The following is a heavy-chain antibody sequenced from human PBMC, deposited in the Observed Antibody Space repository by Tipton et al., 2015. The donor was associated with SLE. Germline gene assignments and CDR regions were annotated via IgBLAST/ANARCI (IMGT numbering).Heavy chain of an antibody. CDR3: ARMGLCTTTTCNEGAFDV. J-gene: IGHJ3*01. CDR1: GGSMSYHY. D-gene: IGHD2-2*01. Sequence: LRLSCSVSGGSMSYHYWSWIRQPPGKGLEWIGYIYYTGNTNYNPSLKCRVTMSVDTSKSQFSLKLTFVSAADTAIYYCARMGLCTTTTCNEGAFDVWGQGSMVTVSS. CDR2: IYYTGNT. V-gene: IGHV4-59*11.